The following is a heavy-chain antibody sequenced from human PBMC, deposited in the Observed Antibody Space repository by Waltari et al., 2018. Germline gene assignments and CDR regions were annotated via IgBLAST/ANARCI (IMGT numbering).Heavy chain of an antibody. CDR3: ARGSVGYFDWNFDY. V-gene: IGHV1-2*02. Sequence: QVQLVQSGAEVKKPGASVKVSCKASGYTFTGYYMHWVRQAPGQGLEWMGWINPNSGGTNYAQKCQGRVTMTRDTSISTAYMELSRLRSDDTAVYYWARGSVGYFDWNFDYWGQGTLVTVSS. J-gene: IGHJ4*02. D-gene: IGHD3-9*01. CDR2: INPNSGGT. CDR1: GYTFTGYY.